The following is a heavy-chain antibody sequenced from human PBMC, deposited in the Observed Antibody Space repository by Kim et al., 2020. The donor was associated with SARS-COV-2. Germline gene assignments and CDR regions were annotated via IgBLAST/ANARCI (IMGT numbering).Heavy chain of an antibody. V-gene: IGHV4-59*08. D-gene: IGHD2-2*01. CDR3: ARHHRYFSSTSCSAPYWYFDL. J-gene: IGHJ2*01. CDR2: IYYSGST. Sequence: SETLSLTCTVSGGSISSYYWSWIRQPPGKGLEWIWYIYYSGSTNYNPSLKSRVTISVDTSKNQLSLKMSSVTDADTAVYYCARHHRYFSSTSCSAPYWYFDLWGRGTLVTVSS. CDR1: GGSISSYY.